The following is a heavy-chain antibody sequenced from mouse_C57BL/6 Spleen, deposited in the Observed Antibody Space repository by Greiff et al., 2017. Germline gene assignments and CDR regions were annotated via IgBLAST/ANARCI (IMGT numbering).Heavy chain of an antibody. D-gene: IGHD1-1*01. CDR3: TLITTVVAPDY. CDR2: IDPENGDT. CDR1: GFNIKDDY. Sequence: VQLQQSGAELVRPGASVKLSCTASGFNIKDDYMHWVKQRPEQGLEWIGWIDPENGDTEYASKFQGKATITADTSSNTAYLQLSSLTSEDTAVYYCTLITTVVAPDYWGQGTTLTVAS. J-gene: IGHJ2*01. V-gene: IGHV14-4*01.